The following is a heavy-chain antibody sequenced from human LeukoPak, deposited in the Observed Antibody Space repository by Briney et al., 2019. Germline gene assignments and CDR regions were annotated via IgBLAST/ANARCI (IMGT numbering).Heavy chain of an antibody. CDR1: GFILSTYA. J-gene: IGHJ4*02. CDR3: TTSLYYSDSVLYFH. CDR2: ISGGGGGT. D-gene: IGHD3-22*01. Sequence: GSLRLSCAASGFILSTYAMSWVRQAPGKGLEWVSGISGGGGGTYFADSVKGRFTISRDNSKNTLYLQMNSLRVEDTAVYYCTTSLYYSDSVLYFHWGQGTLVTVSS. V-gene: IGHV3-23*01.